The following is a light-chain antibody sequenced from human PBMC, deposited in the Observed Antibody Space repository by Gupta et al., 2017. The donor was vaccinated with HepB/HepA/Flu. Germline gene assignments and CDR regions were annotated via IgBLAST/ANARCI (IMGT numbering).Light chain of an antibody. V-gene: IGLV1-44*01. Sequence: QSVLTQPPSASGTPGQRVTISCSGSRSNIGSNPVNWYQHLPGTAPKLLIYKNNQRPSGVPDRFSGSESGASASLDISGLQSEDEAAYYCAAWDDRLNGQVFGGGTKMTVL. CDR1: RSNIGSNP. CDR3: AAWDDRLNGQV. J-gene: IGLJ3*02. CDR2: KNN.